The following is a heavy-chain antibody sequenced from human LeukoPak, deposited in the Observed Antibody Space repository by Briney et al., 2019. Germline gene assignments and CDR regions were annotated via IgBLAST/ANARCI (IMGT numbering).Heavy chain of an antibody. Sequence: SVKVSCKASGGTFSSYAISWVRQAPGQGLEWMGGIIPIFGTANYAQRFQGRVTITADESTSTAYMELSSLRSEDTAVYYCARGFGDFWSGYQNYYYYHMDVWGKGTTVTVSS. V-gene: IGHV1-69*13. CDR2: IIPIFGTA. CDR1: GGTFSSYA. CDR3: ARGFGDFWSGYQNYYYYHMDV. J-gene: IGHJ6*03. D-gene: IGHD3-3*01.